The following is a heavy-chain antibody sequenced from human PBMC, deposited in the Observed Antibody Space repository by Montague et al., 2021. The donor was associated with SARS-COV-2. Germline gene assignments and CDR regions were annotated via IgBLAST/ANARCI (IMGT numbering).Heavy chain of an antibody. CDR1: GGSFSGYY. V-gene: IGHV4-34*01. J-gene: IGHJ6*02. CDR2: INHSGST. D-gene: IGHD6-13*01. CDR3: ARGRYSSSWYGWKGMDV. Sequence: SETLSLTCTVYGGSFSGYYWSWIRQPPGKGLEWIGEINHSGSTXXXPSXXXRVTISVDTSKNQFSLKLSSVTAAGTAVYYCARGRYSSSWYGWKGMDVWGQGTTVTVSS.